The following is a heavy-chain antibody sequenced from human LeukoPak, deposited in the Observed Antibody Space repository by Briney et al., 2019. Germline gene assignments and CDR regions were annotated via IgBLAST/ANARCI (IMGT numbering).Heavy chain of an antibody. V-gene: IGHV4-34*01. CDR1: GDTFSGYY. Sequence: SETLSLTCAVYGDTFSGYYRSWIRQSPGKGLEWIGEINHSGNTNYNPSLKSRVSILVDTSKNQFSLKLTSVTAADTAVYYCARGDAGYCSSSSCYGMRWFDRWGQGVLVTVSS. CDR2: INHSGNT. J-gene: IGHJ5*02. D-gene: IGHD2-2*01. CDR3: ARGDAGYCSSSSCYGMRWFDR.